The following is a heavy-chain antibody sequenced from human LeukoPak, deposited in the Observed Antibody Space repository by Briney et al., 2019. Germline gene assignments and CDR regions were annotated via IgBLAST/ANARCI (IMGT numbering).Heavy chain of an antibody. CDR2: INPSGGST. Sequence: AASVTVSCKASGYTFTSYYMHWVRQAPGQGLEWMGIINPSGGSTSYAQKFQGRVTMTRDTSTSTVYMEPSSLRSEDTAVYYCARANSRGWYGYWGQGTLVTVSS. V-gene: IGHV1-46*01. D-gene: IGHD6-19*01. CDR3: ARANSRGWYGY. CDR1: GYTFTSYY. J-gene: IGHJ4*02.